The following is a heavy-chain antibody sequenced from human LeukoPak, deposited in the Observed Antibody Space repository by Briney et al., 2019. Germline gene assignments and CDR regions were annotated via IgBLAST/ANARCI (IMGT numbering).Heavy chain of an antibody. D-gene: IGHD3-9*01. V-gene: IGHV4-61*02. Sequence: SQTLSLTCTISGGSIRSDSYYWSWIRQPAGKGLEWIGRIYTSGSTKNNPSLKSRATISADTSKNQFSLKLSSVTAADTAVYFCARAPYDIVTGYYYYMDVSSKGTTVTVSS. CDR3: ARAPYDIVTGYYYYMDV. CDR2: IYTSGST. CDR1: GGSIRSDSYY. J-gene: IGHJ6*03.